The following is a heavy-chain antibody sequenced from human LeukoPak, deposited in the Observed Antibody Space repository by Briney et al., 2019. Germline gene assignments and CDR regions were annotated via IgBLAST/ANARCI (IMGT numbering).Heavy chain of an antibody. D-gene: IGHD3-16*02. V-gene: IGHV3-30*04. CDR3: AKDRSWHGLEY. CDR2: ITYDGSTK. CDR1: GFTFAGYT. J-gene: IGHJ4*02. Sequence: GGSLRLSCAASGFTFAGYTMHWVRQAPGKGLEWATLITYDGSTKYYADSVKGRFTISRDNSRNRLYLQMDSLRGEDTAVYYCAKDRSWHGLEYWGQGALVTVSS.